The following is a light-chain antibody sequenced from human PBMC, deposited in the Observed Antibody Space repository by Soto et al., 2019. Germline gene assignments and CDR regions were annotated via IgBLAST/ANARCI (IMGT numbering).Light chain of an antibody. Sequence: EIVMTPAPATLSVSPGERATLSCSASQSVSSNLAWYQQKPGQAPRLLIYGASTRATGIPARFSGSGSGTEFTLTISSLQSEDFAVYYCQQYNNWAYTFGQGTKLEIK. CDR2: GAS. J-gene: IGKJ2*01. V-gene: IGKV3-15*01. CDR1: QSVSSN. CDR3: QQYNNWAYT.